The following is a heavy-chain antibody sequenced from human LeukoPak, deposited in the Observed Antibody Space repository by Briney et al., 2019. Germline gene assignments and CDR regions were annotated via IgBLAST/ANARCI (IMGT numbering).Heavy chain of an antibody. D-gene: IGHD3-9*01. CDR2: IGTSDNAT. CDR3: ARDQAFDWYYYYYGMGV. CDR1: GFTFRNYA. V-gene: IGHV3-23*01. J-gene: IGHJ6*02. Sequence: GGSLRLSCAASGFTFRNYALSWVRQAPGKGLEWVSSIGTSDNATYYADSVKGRFTISRDNSKNTLYLQMNSLRAEDTAVYYCARDQAFDWYYYYYGMGVWGLGTTVSVSS.